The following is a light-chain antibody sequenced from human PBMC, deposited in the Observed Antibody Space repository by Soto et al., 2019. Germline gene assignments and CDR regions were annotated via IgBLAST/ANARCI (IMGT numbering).Light chain of an antibody. Sequence: DIHMIQSPSSLSASVGDRVMITCRASQSIDRYLSWYLEKPGKAPKLLIFGASSLQSGVPSRFSGSGSGTHFTLTISSLQPADFGSYYCQQTYSSPGTFGQGTKLEIK. CDR3: QQTYSSPGT. J-gene: IGKJ1*01. CDR1: QSIDRY. CDR2: GAS. V-gene: IGKV1-39*01.